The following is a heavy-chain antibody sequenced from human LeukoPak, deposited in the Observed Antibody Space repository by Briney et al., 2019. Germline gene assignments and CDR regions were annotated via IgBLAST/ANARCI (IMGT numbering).Heavy chain of an antibody. CDR1: GGSFSGYY. V-gene: IGHV4-34*01. CDR2: INHSGST. CDR3: ARVRIQLWLRMNDYYYYVDV. D-gene: IGHD5-18*01. J-gene: IGHJ6*03. Sequence: PSETLSLTCAVYGGSFSGYYWSWIRQPPGKGLEWIREINHSGSTNYNPSLKSRVTISVDTSKNQFSLKLSSVTAADTAVYYCARVRIQLWLRMNDYYYYVDVWGKGTTVTVSS.